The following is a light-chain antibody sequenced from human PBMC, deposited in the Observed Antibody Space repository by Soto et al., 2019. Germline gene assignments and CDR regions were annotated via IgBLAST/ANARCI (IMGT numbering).Light chain of an antibody. CDR2: AAS. V-gene: IGKV1-6*01. CDR1: QGIRND. Sequence: AIQMTQSPSSLSASVGDRVTITCRASQGIRNDLGWYQQKPGKAPKLLIYAASALLSGVPSRFSGSGSGTDFTLTISSLQPDDFATYYCLQDYDYPRTFGPGTKVDIK. J-gene: IGKJ3*01. CDR3: LQDYDYPRT.